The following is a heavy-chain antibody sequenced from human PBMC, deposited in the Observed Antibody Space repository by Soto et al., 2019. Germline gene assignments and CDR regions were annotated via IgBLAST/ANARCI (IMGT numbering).Heavy chain of an antibody. CDR1: GYTLTELS. CDR3: ARVAVASTLGY. V-gene: IGHV1-24*01. D-gene: IGHD6-19*01. CDR2: FDPEDGNT. J-gene: IGHJ4*02. Sequence: ASVKVSCKVSGYTLTELSMHWVRQAPGKGLEWMGGFDPEDGNTNYAQKLQGRVTMTTDTSTSTAYMELRSLRSDDTAVYYCARVAVASTLGYWGQGTLVTVSS.